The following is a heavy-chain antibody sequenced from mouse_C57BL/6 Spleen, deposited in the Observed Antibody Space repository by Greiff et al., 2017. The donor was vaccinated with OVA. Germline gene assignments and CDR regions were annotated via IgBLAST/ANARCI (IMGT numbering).Heavy chain of an antibody. V-gene: IGHV5-9-1*02. CDR2: ISSGGDYI. CDR3: TATVVARGYFDY. Sequence: EVQLVESGEGLVKPGGSLKLSCAASGFTFSSYAMSWVRQTPEKRLEWVAYISSGGDYIYYADTVKGRFTISRDNARNTLYLQMSSLKSEDTAMYYCTATVVARGYFDYWGKGTTLTVSS. D-gene: IGHD1-1*01. CDR1: GFTFSSYA. J-gene: IGHJ2*01.